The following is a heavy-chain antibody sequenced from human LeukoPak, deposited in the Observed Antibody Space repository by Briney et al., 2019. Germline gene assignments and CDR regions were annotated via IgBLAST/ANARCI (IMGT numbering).Heavy chain of an antibody. J-gene: IGHJ4*02. CDR1: GGTFSSYA. D-gene: IGHD3-22*01. CDR2: IIPIFGTA. CDR3: ARGLGYYYDSSGWGGFDY. Sequence: ASVKVSCKASGGTFSSYAISWVRQAPGQGLEWMGGIIPIFGTANYAQKFQGRVTITTDESTSTAYMELSSLRSGDTAVYYCARGLGYYYDSSGWGGFDYWGQGTLVTVSS. V-gene: IGHV1-69*05.